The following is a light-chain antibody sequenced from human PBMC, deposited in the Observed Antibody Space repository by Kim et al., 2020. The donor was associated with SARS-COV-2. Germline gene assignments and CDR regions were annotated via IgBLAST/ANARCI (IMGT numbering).Light chain of an antibody. Sequence: ETVMTQSPATLSVSPGERATLSFRASQSVRSNLAWFQQKPDQAPRLVIFGASTRATGIPARFSGGGSGTEFTLTISSLQSEDFAVYYCQQYDDWPLTFGGGTKVDIK. J-gene: IGKJ4*01. CDR2: GAS. CDR3: QQYDDWPLT. CDR1: QSVRSN. V-gene: IGKV3D-15*01.